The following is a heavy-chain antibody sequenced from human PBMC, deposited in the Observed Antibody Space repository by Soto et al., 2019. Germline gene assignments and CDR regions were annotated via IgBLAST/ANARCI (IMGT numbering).Heavy chain of an antibody. D-gene: IGHD2-8*01. Sequence: ASVKVSCKASGYTFTGYYMHWVRQAPGQGLEWMGWIKPNSGGTNYAQKFQGWVTMTRDTSISTAYMELSRLRSDDTAVYYCARDCKHCTNGACYTEFDPWGQGTLVTVSS. CDR1: GYTFTGYY. CDR3: ARDCKHCTNGACYTEFDP. CDR2: IKPNSGGT. V-gene: IGHV1-2*04. J-gene: IGHJ5*02.